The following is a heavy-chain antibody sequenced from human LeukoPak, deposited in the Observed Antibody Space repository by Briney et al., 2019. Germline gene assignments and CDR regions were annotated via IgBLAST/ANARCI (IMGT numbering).Heavy chain of an antibody. CDR3: ARDFRGGGFPYFDY. V-gene: IGHV4-59*12. Sequence: SETLSLTCTVSGGSISSYYWSWIRQPAGKGLEWIGYIYQSGSTYYNPSLKSRLTISIDRSKNQFSLKLTSVTAADTAVYYCARDFRGGGFPYFDYWGRGTLVTVSS. CDR2: IYQSGST. CDR1: GGSISSYY. J-gene: IGHJ4*02. D-gene: IGHD2-15*01.